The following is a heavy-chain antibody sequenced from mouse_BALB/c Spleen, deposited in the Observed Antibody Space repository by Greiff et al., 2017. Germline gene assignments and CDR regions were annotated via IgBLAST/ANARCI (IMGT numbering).Heavy chain of an antibody. CDR2: IYPGCGST. CDR3: ARGTTLGVDY. D-gene: IGHD1-1*01. J-gene: IGHJ2*01. V-gene: IGHV1-77*01. Sequence: QVQLQQSGPELVKPGASVKMSCKASGYTFTDYVISWVKQRPGQGLEWIGEIYPGCGSTYYNEKFKGKATLTADKSSNTAYMQLSSLTSEDSAVYFCARGTTLGVDYWGQGTTLTVSS. CDR1: GYTFTDYV.